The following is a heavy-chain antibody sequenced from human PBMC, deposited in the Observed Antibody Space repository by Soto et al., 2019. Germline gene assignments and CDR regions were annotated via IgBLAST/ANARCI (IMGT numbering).Heavy chain of an antibody. CDR1: GGTFSSYA. D-gene: IGHD2-2*01. CDR3: ASPAAMIWAWNY. J-gene: IGHJ4*02. Sequence: QVQLVQSGAEVKKPGSSVKVSCKASGGTFSSYAISWVRQAPGQGLEWMGGIIPIFGTANCAQKFQGRVTITADESTSTAYTDLSSLRSEDTAVYYCASPAAMIWAWNYWGQGTLVTVSS. V-gene: IGHV1-69*01. CDR2: IIPIFGTA.